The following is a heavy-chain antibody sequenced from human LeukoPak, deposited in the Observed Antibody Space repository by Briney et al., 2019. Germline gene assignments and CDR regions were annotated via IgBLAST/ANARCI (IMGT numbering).Heavy chain of an antibody. J-gene: IGHJ4*01. Sequence: ASVKVSCKASGYTFTSYYMHWVRQAPGQGLEWMGFINPNGGSTSYAQKFLDRVTMTRDISTSTVYMELSSLRSEDTAVYYCARNVGSGFDYWGHGSLVTVSS. D-gene: IGHD2-15*01. CDR3: ARNVGSGFDY. CDR2: INPNGGST. V-gene: IGHV1-46*01. CDR1: GYTFTSYY.